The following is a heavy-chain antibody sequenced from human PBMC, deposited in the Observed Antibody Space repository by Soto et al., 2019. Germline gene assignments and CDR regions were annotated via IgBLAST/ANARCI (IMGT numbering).Heavy chain of an antibody. CDR3: ARALNPGSECLFHSTTPAYHGMDV. CDR2: ISAYNGNT. CDR1: GYTFTSYG. Sequence: ASVKVSCKAAGYTFTSYGISWVRQAPGQGLEWMGWISAYNGNTNYAQKLQGRVTMTTDTSTSTAYMELRSLRSDDTAVYYCARALNPGSECLFHSTTPAYHGMDVWGQGTTVTVSS. J-gene: IGHJ6*02. V-gene: IGHV1-18*01. D-gene: IGHD3-3*01.